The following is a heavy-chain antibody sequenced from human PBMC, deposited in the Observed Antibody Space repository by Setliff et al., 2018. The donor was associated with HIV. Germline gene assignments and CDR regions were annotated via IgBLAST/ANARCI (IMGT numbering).Heavy chain of an antibody. D-gene: IGHD3-22*01. CDR2: IWYDGSNK. CDR3: AKDRGAYDYFDY. Sequence: GESLRLSCAASGFTFSSYGMHWVRQAPGKGLEWVAVIWYDGSNKYYADSVKGRFTISRDNSKNTLSLQMNSLRAEDTAVYYCAKDRGAYDYFDYWGQGTLVTVSS. V-gene: IGHV3-33*06. CDR1: GFTFSSYG. J-gene: IGHJ4*02.